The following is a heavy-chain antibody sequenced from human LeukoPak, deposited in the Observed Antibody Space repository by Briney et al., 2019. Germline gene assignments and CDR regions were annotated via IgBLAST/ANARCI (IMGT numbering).Heavy chain of an antibody. D-gene: IGHD3-3*01. CDR3: ARGQTPPDYDFWSGYYGY. J-gene: IGHJ4*02. CDR2: VKQDGSEK. V-gene: IGHV3-7*01. Sequence: GGSLRLSCAASGFTFSSYWMSWVRQAPGKGLEWVANVKQDGSEKYYVDSVKGRFTISRDNAKNSLYLQMNSLRAEDTAVYYCARGQTPPDYDFWSGYYGYWGQGTLVTVSS. CDR1: GFTFSSYW.